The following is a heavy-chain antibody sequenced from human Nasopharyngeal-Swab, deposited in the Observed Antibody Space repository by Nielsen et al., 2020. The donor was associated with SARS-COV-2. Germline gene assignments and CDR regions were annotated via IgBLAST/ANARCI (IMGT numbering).Heavy chain of an antibody. CDR2: IWYDGSNK. J-gene: IGHJ4*02. Sequence: GGSLRLSCAASGFTYSSYGMHWVRQAPAKGLEWVAAIWYDGSNKYYADSVKGRFTISRDNSKNTLYLQMNSLRAEDTAVYYCARESPAAGLYFDYWGQGTLVTVSS. D-gene: IGHD6-13*01. CDR1: GFTYSSYG. V-gene: IGHV3-33*01. CDR3: ARESPAAGLYFDY.